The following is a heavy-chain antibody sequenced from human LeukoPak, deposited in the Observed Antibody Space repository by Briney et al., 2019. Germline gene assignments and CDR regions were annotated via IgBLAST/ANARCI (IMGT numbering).Heavy chain of an antibody. CDR2: ISGSGGST. CDR3: AKDRGAPARIMITFGGVTDDY. V-gene: IGHV3-23*01. J-gene: IGHJ4*02. CDR1: GFTFSSYG. Sequence: GGSLRLSCAASGFTFSSYGMSWVRQAPGKGLEWVSAISGSGGSTYYADSVKGRFTISRDNSKNTLYLQMNSLRAEDTAVYYCAKDRGAPARIMITFGGVTDDYWGQGTLVTVSS. D-gene: IGHD3-16*01.